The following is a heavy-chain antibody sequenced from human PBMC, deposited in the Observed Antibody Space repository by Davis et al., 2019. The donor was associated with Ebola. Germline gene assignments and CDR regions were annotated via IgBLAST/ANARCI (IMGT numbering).Heavy chain of an antibody. J-gene: IGHJ4*02. CDR2: ISGRGGTT. Sequence: GESLKISCAASGFTFSSYAMNWVRQAPGKGLEWVSAISGRGGTTYYAYSVRGRFTISRDNSKNTLYLQMNGLRAEDTAVYYCAKDSGSYPNMPDYWGQGTLVTVSS. D-gene: IGHD1-26*01. CDR1: GFTFSSYA. V-gene: IGHV3-23*01. CDR3: AKDSGSYPNMPDY.